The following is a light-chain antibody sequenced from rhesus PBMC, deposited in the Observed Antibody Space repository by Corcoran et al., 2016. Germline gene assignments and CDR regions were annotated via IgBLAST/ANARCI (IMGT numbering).Light chain of an antibody. V-gene: IGKV1-74*01. CDR1: ENVNNY. CDR3: QHNYGTPYS. Sequence: DIQMTQSPSSLSASVGDRVTITCRTSENVNNYLNWYQQKPGKAPKLLNYKASTLQSGVPSRLSGSGAGTDYTFTISSLQSDDVATYYCQHNYGTPYSFGQGTKVEIK. J-gene: IGKJ2*01. CDR2: KAS.